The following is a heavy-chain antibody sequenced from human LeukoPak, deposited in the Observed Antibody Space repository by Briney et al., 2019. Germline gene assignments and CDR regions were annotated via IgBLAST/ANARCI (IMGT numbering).Heavy chain of an antibody. CDR1: GFTFSSSW. CDR2: IKSDGSGT. Sequence: PGGSLRLSCVASGFTFSSSWMHWVRQAPGKGLVWVSRIKSDGSGTTYADPVKGRFSISRDNSKNTLYLHLNSLRVEDTAEYYCAKVHGGSYHSGIDWGQGTLVIVSS. V-gene: IGHV3-74*01. CDR3: AKVHGGSYHSGID. J-gene: IGHJ4*02. D-gene: IGHD1-26*01.